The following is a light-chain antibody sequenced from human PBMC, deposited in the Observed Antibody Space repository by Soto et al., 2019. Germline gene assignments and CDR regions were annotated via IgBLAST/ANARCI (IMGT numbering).Light chain of an antibody. CDR1: QSIFYNSNKKNS. CDR3: QHYHSIPFS. V-gene: IGKV4-1*01. J-gene: IGKJ3*01. Sequence: IVMTQSPDSLAVSLGERATINCKSSQSIFYNSNKKNSLAWYQQKAGQPPKLLIYWASTRESGVPDRFSGSGSGTDFTLTINSLQAEDVAVYYCQHYHSIPFSFGPGTKVEIK. CDR2: WAS.